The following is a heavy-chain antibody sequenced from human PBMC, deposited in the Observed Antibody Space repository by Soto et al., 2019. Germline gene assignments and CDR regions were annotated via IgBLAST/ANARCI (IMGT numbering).Heavy chain of an antibody. J-gene: IGHJ4*02. CDR2: ISYDGSNK. CDR3: ARDNRDITMVRGVIITGLDY. D-gene: IGHD3-10*01. V-gene: IGHV3-30-3*01. Sequence: LRLSCAASGFTFSSYAMHWVRQAPGKGLEWVAVISYDGSNKYYADSVKGRFTISRDNSKNTLYLQMNSLRAEDTAVYYCARDNRDITMVRGVIITGLDYGGQGTLVTGS. CDR1: GFTFSSYA.